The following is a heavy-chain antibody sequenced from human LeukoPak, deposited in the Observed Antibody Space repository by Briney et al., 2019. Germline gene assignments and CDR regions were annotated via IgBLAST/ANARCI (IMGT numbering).Heavy chain of an antibody. CDR2: IYWNDDK. D-gene: IGHD2-15*01. J-gene: IGHJ4*02. Sequence: KSGPTLVKPTQTLTLTCTFSGFSLSTSGVGVGWIRQPPGKALEWLALIYWNDDKRYSPSLKSRLTITKDTSKNQVVLTMTNMDPVDTAPYYCAHHDIAVVVAARSGYFDYWGQGTLVTVSS. CDR1: GFSLSTSGVG. V-gene: IGHV2-5*01. CDR3: AHHDIAVVVAARSGYFDY.